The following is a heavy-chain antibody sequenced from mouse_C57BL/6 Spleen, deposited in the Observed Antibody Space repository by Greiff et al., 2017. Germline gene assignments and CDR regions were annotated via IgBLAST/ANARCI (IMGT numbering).Heavy chain of an antibody. J-gene: IGHJ4*01. CDR3: TGIYYGYGGDAMDY. CDR1: GYTFTDYE. Sequence: QVQLQQSGAELVRPGASVTLSCKASGYTFTDYEMHWVKQTPVHGLEWIGAIDPETGGTAYNQKFKGKAILTADNSSSTAYMELRSLTSEDSAVYYCTGIYYGYGGDAMDYWGQGTSVTVSS. CDR2: IDPETGGT. D-gene: IGHD2-2*01. V-gene: IGHV1-15*01.